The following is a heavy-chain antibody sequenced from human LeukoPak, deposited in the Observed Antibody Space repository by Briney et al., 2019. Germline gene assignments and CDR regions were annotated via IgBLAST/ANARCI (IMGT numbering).Heavy chain of an antibody. V-gene: IGHV1-18*01. CDR2: ISAYNGNT. Sequence: ASVKVSCKASGGTFSSYAISWVRQAPGQGLEWMGWISAYNGNTNYAQKLQGRVTMTTDTSTSTAYMELRSLRSDDTAVYYCARDLSSYYYDSSGYSVFDYWGQGTLVTVSS. J-gene: IGHJ4*02. D-gene: IGHD3-22*01. CDR3: ARDLSSYYYDSSGYSVFDY. CDR1: GGTFSSYA.